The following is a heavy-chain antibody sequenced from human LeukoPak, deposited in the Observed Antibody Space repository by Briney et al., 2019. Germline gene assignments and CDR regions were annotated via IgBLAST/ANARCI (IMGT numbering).Heavy chain of an antibody. CDR2: IYYSGST. CDR3: ARRTMADWYFDL. CDR1: GVSMSSYY. Sequence: KPSETLSLTCTVFGVSMSSYYWNWIRQSPGKGLEWIGYIYYSGSTNYNPSLKSRVTISVDTSKSQFSLKLTSVTAADTAVYYCARRTMADWYFDLWGRGTLVTVSS. D-gene: IGHD1/OR15-1a*01. V-gene: IGHV4-59*01. J-gene: IGHJ2*01.